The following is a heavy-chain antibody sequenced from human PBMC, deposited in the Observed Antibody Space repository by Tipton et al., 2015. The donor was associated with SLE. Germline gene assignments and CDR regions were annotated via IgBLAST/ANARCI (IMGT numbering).Heavy chain of an antibody. J-gene: IGHJ6*02. CDR2: IIPILETA. CDR1: RGTFSNYA. D-gene: IGHD2-15*01. CDR3: VFGFCTGGSCHSRSYGMDV. V-gene: IGHV1-69*05. Sequence: QLVQSGPEVKKPGSSGKVSCKASRGTFSNYAISWVRQAPGQGLEWMGGIIPILETANYAQKFQGRVTITTDESTSTAYMELSSLRSEDTAVYYCVFGFCTGGSCHSRSYGMDVWGQGTTVSVSS.